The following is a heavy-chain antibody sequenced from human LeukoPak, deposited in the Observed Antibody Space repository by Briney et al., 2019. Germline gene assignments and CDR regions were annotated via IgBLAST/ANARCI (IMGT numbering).Heavy chain of an antibody. V-gene: IGHV1-18*01. CDR3: ARDTKPYNWNDPFDY. Sequence: ASVKVSCKASGGTFSSYAISWVRQAPGQGLEWMGWISAYNGNTNYAQKLQGRVTMTTDTSTSTAYMELRSLRSDDTAVYYCARDTKPYNWNDPFDYWGQGTLVTVSS. D-gene: IGHD1-1*01. CDR2: ISAYNGNT. J-gene: IGHJ4*02. CDR1: GGTFSSYA.